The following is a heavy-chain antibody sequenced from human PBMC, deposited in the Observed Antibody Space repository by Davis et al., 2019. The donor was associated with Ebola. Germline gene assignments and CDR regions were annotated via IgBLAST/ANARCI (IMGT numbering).Heavy chain of an antibody. J-gene: IGHJ4*02. Sequence: AASVKVSCKASGYTFTSYGISWVRQAPGQGLEWMGWIIAYNGNTEYAQKLQGRVTMTTDTSTSTVYMELMSLRSDDTAVYYCARDRRSGGWYESIDYWGQGTLVTVSS. CDR3: ARDRRSGGWYESIDY. D-gene: IGHD6-19*01. V-gene: IGHV1-18*04. CDR2: IIAYNGNT. CDR1: GYTFTSYG.